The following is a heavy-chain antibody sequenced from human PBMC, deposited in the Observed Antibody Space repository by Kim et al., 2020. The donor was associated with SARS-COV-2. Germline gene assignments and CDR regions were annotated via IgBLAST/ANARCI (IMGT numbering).Heavy chain of an antibody. V-gene: IGHV1-46*01. CDR3: AREVKTTTIFGVVTDDY. J-gene: IGHJ4*02. CDR2: INPSGGST. Sequence: ASVKVSCKASGYTFTSYYMHWVRQAPGQGLEWMGIINPSGGSTSYAQKFQGRVTMTRDTSTSTVYMELSSLRSEDTAVYYCAREVKTTTIFGVVTDDYWGQGTLVTVSS. D-gene: IGHD3-3*01. CDR1: GYTFTSYY.